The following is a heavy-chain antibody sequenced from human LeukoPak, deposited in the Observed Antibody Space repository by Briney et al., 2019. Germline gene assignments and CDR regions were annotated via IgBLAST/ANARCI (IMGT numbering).Heavy chain of an antibody. Sequence: GGSLRLSCAASGFTFSSYSMNWVRQAPGKGLEWVSYISSSSSTIYYADSVKGRFTISRDNAKNILYLEMTSLRMEDAGLYYCATSRVFDYWGHGTLVSVSA. D-gene: IGHD6-6*01. V-gene: IGHV3-48*04. J-gene: IGHJ4*01. CDR2: ISSSSSTI. CDR3: ATSRVFDY. CDR1: GFTFSSYS.